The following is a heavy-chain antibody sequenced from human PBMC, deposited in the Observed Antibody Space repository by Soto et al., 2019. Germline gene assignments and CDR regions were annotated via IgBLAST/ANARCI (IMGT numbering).Heavy chain of an antibody. CDR1: GYTFTTYW. D-gene: IGHD2-21*02. Sequence: GESLKISCKGSGYTFTTYWIGWVRQMPGKGLEWMGIIFPGDSDTRYSPSFQGHVTISADKSTGTAFLQWRSLAASDTGLYYCAGVARVTASCNHFHFYRLDVWGQGTTVTVSS. CDR2: IFPGDSDT. V-gene: IGHV5-51*01. CDR3: AGVARVTASCNHFHFYRLDV. J-gene: IGHJ6*01.